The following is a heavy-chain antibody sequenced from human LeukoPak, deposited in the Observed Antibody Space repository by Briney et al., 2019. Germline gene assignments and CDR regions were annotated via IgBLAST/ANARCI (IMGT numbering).Heavy chain of an antibody. D-gene: IGHD2-15*01. V-gene: IGHV3-30*18. CDR1: GFTFSDYG. J-gene: IGHJ5*02. CDR3: PKEGGPMSATTERYSFDP. CDR2: ISNEGRVQ. Sequence: GRSLRLSCAASGFTFSDYGMYWIRQAPGKGLEWVTVISNEGRVQYYADSVKGRFTISRDNSENTLSLQMNSLRADDTAVYYCPKEGGPMSATTERYSFDPWGRGTLVTVSS.